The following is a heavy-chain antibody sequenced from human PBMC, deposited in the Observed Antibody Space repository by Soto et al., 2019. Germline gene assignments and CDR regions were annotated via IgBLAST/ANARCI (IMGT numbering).Heavy chain of an antibody. V-gene: IGHV3-30-3*01. CDR3: ARDKVEGLVQGDAFDI. CDR1: GFTFSSYA. CDR2: ISYDGSNK. Sequence: QVQLVESGGGVVQPGRSLRLSCAASGFTFSSYAVHWVRQAPGKGLEWVAVISYDGSNKYYADSVKGRFTISRDNSKNTLYLQMNSLRAEDTAVYYCARDKVEGLVQGDAFDIWGQGKMVTVSS. J-gene: IGHJ3*02. D-gene: IGHD6-19*01.